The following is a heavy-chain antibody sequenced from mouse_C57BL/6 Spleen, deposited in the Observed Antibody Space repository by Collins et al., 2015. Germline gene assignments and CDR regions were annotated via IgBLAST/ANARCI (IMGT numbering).Heavy chain of an antibody. CDR3: ARGYGNFRFAY. CDR2: ISYSGST. J-gene: IGHJ3*01. V-gene: IGHV3-8*02. CDR1: GDSSHQWL. Sequence: EVQLQESGPSLVKPSQTLSLTCSVTGDSSHQWLLELDPEIPRDKLEYMGYISYSGSTYYNPSLKSRISITRDTSKNQYYLQLNSVTTEDTATYYCARGYGNFRFAYWGQGTLVTVSA. D-gene: IGHD2-10*02.